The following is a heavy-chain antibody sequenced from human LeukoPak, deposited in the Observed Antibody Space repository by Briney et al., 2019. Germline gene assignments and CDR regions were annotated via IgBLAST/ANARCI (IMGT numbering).Heavy chain of an antibody. CDR3: ARIVVPAASYFDY. J-gene: IGHJ4*02. CDR2: MNPNSGNT. V-gene: IGHV1-8*03. Sequence: GASVKVSCKASGYTFTSYYMHWVRQAPGQGLEWMGWMNPNSGNTGYAQKFQGRVTITRNTSISTAYMELSSLRSEDTAVYYCARIVVPAASYFDYWGQGTLVTVSS. CDR1: GYTFTSYY. D-gene: IGHD2-2*01.